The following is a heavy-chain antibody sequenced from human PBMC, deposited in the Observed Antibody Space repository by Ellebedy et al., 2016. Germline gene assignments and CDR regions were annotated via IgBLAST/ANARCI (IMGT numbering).Heavy chain of an antibody. CDR1: GASLSTTDHY. J-gene: IGHJ5*02. Sequence: SETLSLXCTVSGASLSTTDHYWGWIRQPPGKGLEWIAVIHYTGHTYYNPSLKSRVTLSVDSSKNRFSLQVNSVTAADTAVYYCARDLSQSGFDKGSYFDPWGQGTLVTVSS. D-gene: IGHD3-3*01. CDR3: ARDLSQSGFDKGSYFDP. CDR2: IHYTGHT. V-gene: IGHV4-39*07.